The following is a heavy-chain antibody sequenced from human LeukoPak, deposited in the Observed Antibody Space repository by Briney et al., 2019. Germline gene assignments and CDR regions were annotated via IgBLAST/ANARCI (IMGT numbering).Heavy chain of an antibody. V-gene: IGHV3-21*01. Sequence: GGSLRLSCAASGFTFSRYTMNWARQAPGKGLEWVSSISSSSSYIYYADSVKGRFTISRDNAKNSLYLQMNSLRAEDTAVYYCASGFLGGYCSGGSCYGYYFDYWGQGTLVTVSS. CDR2: ISSSSSYI. J-gene: IGHJ4*02. D-gene: IGHD2-15*01. CDR1: GFTFSRYT. CDR3: ASGFLGGYCSGGSCYGYYFDY.